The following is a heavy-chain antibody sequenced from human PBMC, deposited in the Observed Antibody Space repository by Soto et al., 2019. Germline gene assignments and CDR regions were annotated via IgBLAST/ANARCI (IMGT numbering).Heavy chain of an antibody. CDR3: AGGPIFLTATSTLIHY. J-gene: IGHJ4*02. CDR1: GGTFSSYA. CDR2: LIPIFGTA. Sequence: QVQLVQSGAEVKKPGSSVKVSCKASGGTFSSYAISWVRQAPGQGLEWMGGLIPIFGTANYAQKFQGRVTITXXEXTXRACMELSSLRSEDTAVYYCAGGPIFLTATSTLIHYWGQGTLVTVSS. V-gene: IGHV1-69*05. D-gene: IGHD3-9*01.